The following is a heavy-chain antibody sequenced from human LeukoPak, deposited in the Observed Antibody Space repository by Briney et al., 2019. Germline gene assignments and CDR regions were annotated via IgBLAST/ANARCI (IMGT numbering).Heavy chain of an antibody. CDR3: ARSPYLRTYGYGPWELPVSYFDY. J-gene: IGHJ4*02. CDR2: IFTSGST. V-gene: IGHV4-61*02. D-gene: IGHD1-26*01. Sequence: SQTLSLTCTVSGGSISSATYYWNWIRQPAGKGLEWIGRIFTSGSTNSNPSLKSRVTISVDTSKNQFSLKLTSVTAADTAVYYCARSPYLRTYGYGPWELPVSYFDYWGQGTLVTVSS. CDR1: GGSISSATYY.